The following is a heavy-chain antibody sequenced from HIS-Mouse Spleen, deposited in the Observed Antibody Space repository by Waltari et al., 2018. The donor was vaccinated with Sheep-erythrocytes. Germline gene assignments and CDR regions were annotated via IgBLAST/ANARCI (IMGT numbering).Heavy chain of an antibody. CDR3: ARVRDFWSGYYLLDY. CDR2: IYYSGST. D-gene: IGHD3-3*01. Sequence: QLQLQESGPGLVKPSETLSLTCTVPGGSISSSSYYWGWIRQPPGKGLEWIGSIYYSGSTYYNPSLKSRVTISVDTSKNQFSLKLSSVTAADTAVYYCARVRDFWSGYYLLDYWGQGTLVTVSS. CDR1: GGSISSSSYY. V-gene: IGHV4-39*07. J-gene: IGHJ4*02.